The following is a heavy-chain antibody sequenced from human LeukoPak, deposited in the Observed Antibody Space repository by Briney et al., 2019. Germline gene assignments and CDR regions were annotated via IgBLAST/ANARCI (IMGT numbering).Heavy chain of an antibody. D-gene: IGHD6-13*01. J-gene: IGHJ4*02. CDR2: IYYSGST. CDR1: GGSISSSSYY. V-gene: IGHV4-39*01. CDR3: ARQYSSSWPYFDY. Sequence: SETLSPTCTVSGGSISSSSYYWGWIRQPPGTGLEWIGSIYYSGSTYYNPSLKSRVTISVDTSKNQFSLTLNSVTAADTAVYYCARQYSSSWPYFDYWGQGTLVTVSS.